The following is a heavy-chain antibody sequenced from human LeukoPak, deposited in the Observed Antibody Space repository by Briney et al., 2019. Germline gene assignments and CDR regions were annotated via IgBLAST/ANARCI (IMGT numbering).Heavy chain of an antibody. V-gene: IGHV3-66*01. D-gene: IGHD5-24*01. CDR2: IYSGGST. J-gene: IGHJ4*02. CDR3: ARDGYNNLADY. Sequence: GGSLRLSCAASGFTFSSYEMNWVRQAPGKGLEWVSVIYSGGSTYYADSVKGRFTISRDSSKNTLYLQMNSLRAEDTAVYYCARDGYNNLADYWGQGTLVTVSS. CDR1: GFTFSSYE.